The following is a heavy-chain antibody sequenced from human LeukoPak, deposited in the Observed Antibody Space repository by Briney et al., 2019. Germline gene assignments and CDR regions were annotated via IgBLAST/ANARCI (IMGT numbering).Heavy chain of an antibody. Sequence: PSETLSLTCTVSGGSISSSSYYWGWIRQPPGKGLEWIGSIYYSGSAYHNPSLKSRVTISVDTSKNQFSLNLRSLTAADTAVYYCARGWVRPARLDYWGQGTLVTVSS. D-gene: IGHD5-12*01. V-gene: IGHV4-39*01. CDR1: GGSISSSSYY. J-gene: IGHJ4*02. CDR3: ARGWVRPARLDY. CDR2: IYYSGSA.